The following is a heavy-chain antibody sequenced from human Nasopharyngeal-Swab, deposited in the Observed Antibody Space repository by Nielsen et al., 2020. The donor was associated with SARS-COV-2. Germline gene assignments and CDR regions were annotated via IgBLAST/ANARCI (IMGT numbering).Heavy chain of an antibody. CDR2: IYYSGST. V-gene: IGHV4-39*07. CDR3: AGVILTGLGGYFDL. J-gene: IGHJ2*01. CDR1: GGSISSGSYY. Sequence: GSLRLSCTVSGGSISSGSYYWGWIRQPPGKGLEWIGSIYYSGSTYYNPSLKSRVTISVDTSKNQFSLKLSSVTAADTAVYYCAGVILTGLGGYFDLWGRGTLVTVSS. D-gene: IGHD2-8*02.